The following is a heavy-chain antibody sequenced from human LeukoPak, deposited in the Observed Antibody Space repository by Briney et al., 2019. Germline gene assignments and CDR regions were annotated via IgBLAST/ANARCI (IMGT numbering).Heavy chain of an antibody. CDR3: ARDFWPPHD. J-gene: IGHJ4*02. Sequence: GGSLRLSCAASGFTFSNGWMSWVREAPGKGLEWVAYIGTTVGFIQYADSVRGRFTISRDDAQNSLFLQMNTLGVGDTAVYYCARDFWPPHDWGQGTLVTVSS. D-gene: IGHD3-3*01. CDR1: GFTFSNGW. CDR2: IGTTVGFI. V-gene: IGHV3-48*01.